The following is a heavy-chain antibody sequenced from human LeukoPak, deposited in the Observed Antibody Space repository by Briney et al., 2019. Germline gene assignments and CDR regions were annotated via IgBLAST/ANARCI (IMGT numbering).Heavy chain of an antibody. D-gene: IGHD5-18*01. CDR2: TTNRPNAHTT. J-gene: IGHJ4*02. V-gene: IGHV3-72*01. Sequence: PGGSLRLSCAASGFTFTNHYMDWVRQAPGMGLEWIARTTNRPNAHTTSYAASVRGRLTVSRDDSNNLLHLQMSSLKSDDTAVYYCGRDTSTAIDYWGRGTLVTVSS. CDR1: GFTFTNHY. CDR3: GRDTSTAIDY.